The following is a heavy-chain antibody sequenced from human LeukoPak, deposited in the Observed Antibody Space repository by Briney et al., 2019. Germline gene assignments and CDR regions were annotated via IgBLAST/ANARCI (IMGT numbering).Heavy chain of an antibody. V-gene: IGHV3-33*01. CDR2: IWYDGSNK. CDR1: GFTFSSYG. D-gene: IGHD3-22*01. Sequence: PGGSLRLSCAASGFTFSSYGMHWVRQAPGKGLEWVAVIWYDGSNKYYADSVKGRLTISRDNSKNTLYLQMNSLRAADTAVYYCARSGYYYVRNWFDPWGQGTLVTVSS. CDR3: ARSGYYYVRNWFDP. J-gene: IGHJ5*02.